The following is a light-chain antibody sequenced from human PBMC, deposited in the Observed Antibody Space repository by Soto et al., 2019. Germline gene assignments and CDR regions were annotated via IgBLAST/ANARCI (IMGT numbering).Light chain of an antibody. Sequence: EIVMTQSPATLSVSPGERATLSCRASQSVSSNLAWYQQKPGQVPRLLIYGASTRATGIPARFSGSGSGTDFILTISRLQPEDFAVYYCQQYNNGPWTFGQGTKVKIK. CDR3: QQYNNGPWT. V-gene: IGKV3-15*01. CDR1: QSVSSN. CDR2: GAS. J-gene: IGKJ1*01.